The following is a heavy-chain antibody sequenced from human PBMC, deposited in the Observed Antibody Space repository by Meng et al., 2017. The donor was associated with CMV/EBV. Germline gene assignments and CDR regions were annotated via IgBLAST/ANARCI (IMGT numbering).Heavy chain of an antibody. CDR1: GFTVSSNY. D-gene: IGHD3-3*02. CDR2: IYSGGST. V-gene: IGHV3-66*01. CDR3: LLVFGRGVIDY. Sequence: VQLVESGGGLVQPGGALRLSCAASGFTVSSNYMSWVRQAPGKGLEWVSVIYSGGSTYYADSVKGRFTISRDNSKNTLYLQMNSLRAEDTAVYYCLLVFGRGVIDYWGQGTLVTVSS. J-gene: IGHJ4*02.